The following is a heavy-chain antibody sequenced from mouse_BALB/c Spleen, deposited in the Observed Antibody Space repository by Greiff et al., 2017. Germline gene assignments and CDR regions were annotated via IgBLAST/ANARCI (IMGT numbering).Heavy chain of an antibody. CDR1: GFTFSSYT. V-gene: IGHV5-6-4*01. J-gene: IGHJ3*01. Sequence: EVQLVESGGGLVKPGGSLKLSCAASGFTFSSYTMSWVRQTPEKRLEWVATISSGGSYTYYPDSVKGRFTISRDNAKNTLYLQMSSLKSEDTAMYYCTRGEPGFAYWGQGTLVTVSA. CDR3: TRGEPGFAY. CDR2: ISSGGSYT.